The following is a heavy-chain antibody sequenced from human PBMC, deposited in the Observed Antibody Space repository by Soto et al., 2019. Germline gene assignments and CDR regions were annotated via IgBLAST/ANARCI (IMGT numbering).Heavy chain of an antibody. V-gene: IGHV1-3*01. D-gene: IGHD2-2*01. CDR1: GYTFTSYA. Sequence: ASVKVSCKASGYTFTSYAMHWVRQAPGQRLEWMGWINAGNGNTKYSQKFQGRVTITRDTSASTAYMELSSLRSEDTAVYYCARGHIVVAPDARDNWFDPWGQGTLVTVSS. CDR2: INAGNGNT. J-gene: IGHJ5*02. CDR3: ARGHIVVAPDARDNWFDP.